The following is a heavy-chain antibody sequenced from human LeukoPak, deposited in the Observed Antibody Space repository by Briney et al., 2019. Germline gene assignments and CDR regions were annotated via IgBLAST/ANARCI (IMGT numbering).Heavy chain of an antibody. CDR2: ISGSGGNT. CDR1: GFTFSSYH. V-gene: IGHV3-23*01. Sequence: QSGGSLRLSCAASGFTFSSYHMNWVRQAPGKGLEWVSAISGSGGNTYYADSVKGRFTISRDNSKNTLYLQMNSLRAEDTALYYCAKPAKTDYADYWGQGTLVTVSS. CDR3: AKPAKTDYADY. D-gene: IGHD1-14*01. J-gene: IGHJ4*02.